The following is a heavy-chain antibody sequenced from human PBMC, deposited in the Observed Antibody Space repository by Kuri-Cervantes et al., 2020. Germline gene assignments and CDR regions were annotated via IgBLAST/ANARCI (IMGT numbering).Heavy chain of an antibody. CDR3: ARDIEDRFGEFQPFPFDY. J-gene: IGHJ4*02. V-gene: IGHV1-24*01. D-gene: IGHD3-10*01. Sequence: ASVKVSCKVSGYTFTELSMHWVRQAPGKGLEWMGGFDPLDGETIYAQKFQGRVTMTEDTSTDTAYMELRSLRSDDTAVYYCARDIEDRFGEFQPFPFDYWGQGTLVTVSS. CDR2: FDPLDGET. CDR1: GYTFTELS.